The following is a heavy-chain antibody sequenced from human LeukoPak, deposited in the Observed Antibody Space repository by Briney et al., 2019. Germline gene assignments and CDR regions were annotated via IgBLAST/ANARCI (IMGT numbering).Heavy chain of an antibody. CDR1: GFTFSSYA. D-gene: IGHD3-10*01. CDR2: ISGSGGST. V-gene: IGHV3-23*01. Sequence: GGSLRLSCAASGFTFSSYAMSWVRQAPGKGLEWVSAISGSGGSTYYADSVKGRFTISRDNSKNTLYLQMNSLRAEDTAAYYCAKAETYYYGSGELYFDYWGQGTLVTVSS. J-gene: IGHJ4*02. CDR3: AKAETYYYGSGELYFDY.